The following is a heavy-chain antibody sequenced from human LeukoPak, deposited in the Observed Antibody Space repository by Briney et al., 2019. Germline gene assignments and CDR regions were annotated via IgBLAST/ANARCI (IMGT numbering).Heavy chain of an antibody. V-gene: IGHV4-38-2*02. CDR3: AREANWNYGY. Sequence: SETLPLTCTVSGYSISSGYYWGWIRQPPGKGLEWIGSIHHSGSTYYNPSLKSRVTISEDTSKNQFSLKLNSATAADTAAYFCAREANWNYGYWGQGTLVTVSS. J-gene: IGHJ4*02. D-gene: IGHD1-7*01. CDR1: GYSISSGYY. CDR2: IHHSGST.